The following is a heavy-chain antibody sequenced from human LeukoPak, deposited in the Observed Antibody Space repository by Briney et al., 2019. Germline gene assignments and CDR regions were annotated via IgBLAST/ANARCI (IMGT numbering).Heavy chain of an antibody. CDR3: ARDYDKAFDY. CDR2: IYSSGST. CDR1: GASISTYH. Sequence: SETLSLTCTVSGASISTYHWSWIRQPAGKGLEWIGRIYSSGSTNYNPSLKSRVTMSVDTSRNQFSLKLSSGTAADTAVYYCARDYDKAFDYWGQGTLVAVSS. J-gene: IGHJ4*02. V-gene: IGHV4-4*07. D-gene: IGHD3-9*01.